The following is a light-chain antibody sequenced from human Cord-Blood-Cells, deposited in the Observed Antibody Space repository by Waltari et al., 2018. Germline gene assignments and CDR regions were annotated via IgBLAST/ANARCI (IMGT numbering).Light chain of an antibody. CDR3: CSYAGKRV. CDR2: EGR. V-gene: IGLV2-23*01. Sequence: QSALSQPASVSGSPGHSITISCPGSSSDVGRYNLVSWDQQHPGKAPKFMIDEGRKRPSGVSNRFSGSKSGNTASLTISGLQAEDEADYYCCSYAGKRVFGGGTKLTVL. CDR1: SSDVGRYNL. J-gene: IGLJ2*01.